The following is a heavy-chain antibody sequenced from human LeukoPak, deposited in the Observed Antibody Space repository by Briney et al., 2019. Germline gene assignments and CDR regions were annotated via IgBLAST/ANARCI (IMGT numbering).Heavy chain of an antibody. CDR1: GGSISSGGYS. D-gene: IGHD6-13*01. CDR2: IYHSGST. J-gene: IGHJ4*02. Sequence: SETLSLTCTVSGGSISSGGYSWSWIRQPPGKGLEWIGYIYHSGSTYYNPSLKSRVTISVDRSKNQFSLKLSSVTAADTAVYYCARGLAAATYCDYWGQGTLVTVSS. V-gene: IGHV4-30-2*01. CDR3: ARGLAAATYCDY.